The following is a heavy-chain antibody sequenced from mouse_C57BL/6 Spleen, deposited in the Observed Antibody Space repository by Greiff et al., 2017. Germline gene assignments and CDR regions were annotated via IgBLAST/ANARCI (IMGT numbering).Heavy chain of an antibody. CDR1: GYSITSGYY. J-gene: IGHJ3*01. D-gene: IGHD1-1*01. CDR3: ARSHYYGSSPPFAY. Sequence: EVQLQQSGPGLVKPSQSLSLTCSVTGYSITSGYYWNWIRQFPGNKLEWMGYISYDGSNNYNPSLKNRISITRDTSKNQFFLKLNSVTTEDTATYYCARSHYYGSSPPFAYWGQGTLVTVSA. CDR2: ISYDGSN. V-gene: IGHV3-6*01.